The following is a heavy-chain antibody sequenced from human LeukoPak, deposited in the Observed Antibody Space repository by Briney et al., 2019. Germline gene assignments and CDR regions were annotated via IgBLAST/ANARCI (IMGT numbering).Heavy chain of an antibody. CDR3: ARGRGYYDSSGYYPSFEY. J-gene: IGHJ4*02. D-gene: IGHD3-22*01. CDR1: GGSSSGYY. CDR2: INHSGST. V-gene: IGHV4-34*01. Sequence: SETLSLTCAVYGGSSSGYYWSWIRQPPGKGLEWIGEINHSGSTNYNPSLKSRVTISVDTSKNQFSLKLSSVTAADTAVYYCARGRGYYDSSGYYPSFEYWGQGTLVTVSS.